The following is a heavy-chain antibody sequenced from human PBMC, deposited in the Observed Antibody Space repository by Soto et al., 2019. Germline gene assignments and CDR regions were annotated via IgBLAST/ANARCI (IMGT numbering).Heavy chain of an antibody. CDR3: AKGLLIMVRKVIIPPQYYYGMDV. CDR2: ISSSGDGA. J-gene: IGHJ6*02. D-gene: IGHD3-10*01. Sequence: GGSLRLSCAASGFIFSSYAMNWVRQAPGKGLEWVSAISSSGDGAFYAESVRGRFTIARDNSINTLYLQMRSLRPEDTAVYYCAKGLLIMVRKVIIPPQYYYGMDVWGQGTTVTVSS. CDR1: GFIFSSYA. V-gene: IGHV3-23*01.